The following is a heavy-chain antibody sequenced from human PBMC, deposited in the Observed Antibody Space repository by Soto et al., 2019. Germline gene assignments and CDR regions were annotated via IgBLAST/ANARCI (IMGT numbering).Heavy chain of an antibody. J-gene: IGHJ4*02. D-gene: IGHD3-10*01. CDR3: ARGRSPRVLLLWFGVTRFDY. V-gene: IGHV4-30-4*01. CDR2: IYYSGST. CDR1: GGLISSGDYY. Sequence: SETLSLTCTVSGGLISSGDYYWSWIRQPPGKGLEWIAYIYYSGSTYYNPSLKSRVTISVDTSKNQFSLKLSSVTAADTAVYYCARGRSPRVLLLWFGVTRFDYWGQGTLVTVSS.